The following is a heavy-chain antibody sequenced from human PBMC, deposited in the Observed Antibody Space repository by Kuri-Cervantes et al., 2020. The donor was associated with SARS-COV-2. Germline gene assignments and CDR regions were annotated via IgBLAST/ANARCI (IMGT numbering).Heavy chain of an antibody. V-gene: IGHV4-38-2*01. J-gene: IGHJ3*01. D-gene: IGHD2-2*01. CDR1: LYSISSGYY. Sequence: CAVSLYSISSGYYWDWIRQSPGKGPEWIGSIFHSGTTYYNPSLRSRVYISLDTSKNQFFLNVTSVTAADTAVYYCSRSRVPAAAALWGQGTRVTVSS. CDR3: SRSRVPAAAAL. CDR2: IFHSGTT.